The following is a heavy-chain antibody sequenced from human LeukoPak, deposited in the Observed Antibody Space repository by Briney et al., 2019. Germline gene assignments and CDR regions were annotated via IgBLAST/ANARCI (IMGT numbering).Heavy chain of an antibody. J-gene: IGHJ4*02. CDR2: ISDRGGST. CDR3: AKERRDFWSGYLTGYYFDY. CDR1: GFIFSNYA. D-gene: IGHD3-3*01. V-gene: IGHV3-23*01. Sequence: GGSLRLSCSASGFIFSNYAMSWVRQAPGKGLEWVSGISDRGGSTYYADSVKGRFTISRDNSKNTLYLQMNSLRAEDTAVYYCAKERRDFWSGYLTGYYFDYWGQGTLVTVSS.